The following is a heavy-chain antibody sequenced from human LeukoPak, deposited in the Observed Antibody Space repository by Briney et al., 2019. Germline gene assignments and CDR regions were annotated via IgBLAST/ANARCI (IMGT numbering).Heavy chain of an antibody. CDR2: IYYSGST. V-gene: IGHV4-59*08. J-gene: IGHJ2*01. CDR1: GGSISSYY. CDR3: ARLYGGYFAAPHWYFDL. D-gene: IGHD5-12*01. Sequence: SETLPLTCTVSGGSISSYYWSWIRQPPGKGLEWIGYIYYSGSTNYNPSLKSRVAISVDTSKNQFSLKLSSVTAADTAVYYCARLYGGYFAAPHWYFDLWGRGTLVTVSS.